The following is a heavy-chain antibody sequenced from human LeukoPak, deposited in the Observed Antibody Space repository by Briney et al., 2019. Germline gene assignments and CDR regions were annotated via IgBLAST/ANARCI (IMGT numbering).Heavy chain of an antibody. CDR1: GFTFSSYS. D-gene: IGHD3-10*01. V-gene: IGHV3-48*04. CDR2: ISSSGSTI. J-gene: IGHJ4*02. CDR3: ASGVLWFGSYFDY. Sequence: GGSLRLSCAASGFTFSSYSMNWVRQAPGKGLEWVSYISSSGSTIYYADSVKGRFTISRDNAKNSLYLQMNSLRAADTAVYYCASGVLWFGSYFDYWGQGTLVTVSS.